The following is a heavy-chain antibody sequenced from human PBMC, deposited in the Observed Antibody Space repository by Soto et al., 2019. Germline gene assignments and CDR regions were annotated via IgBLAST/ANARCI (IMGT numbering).Heavy chain of an antibody. V-gene: IGHV4-30-2*01. Sequence: SETLCRTCAVSCGSIISGGYSWSWIRQPPGKGLEWIGYIYHIGSTYYNPSLKSRVTISVDRSKNQFSLKLSSVTAADTAVYYCARALGYSYGHFDYWGQGTLVTVSS. CDR2: IYHIGST. D-gene: IGHD5-18*01. CDR3: ARALGYSYGHFDY. CDR1: CGSIISGGYS. J-gene: IGHJ4*02.